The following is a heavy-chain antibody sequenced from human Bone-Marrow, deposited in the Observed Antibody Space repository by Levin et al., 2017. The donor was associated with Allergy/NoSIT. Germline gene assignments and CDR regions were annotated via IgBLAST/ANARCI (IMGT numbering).Heavy chain of an antibody. D-gene: IGHD3-3*01. V-gene: IGHV4-34*01. CDR3: AVFLFRYGTFDV. CDR1: GGSFGGYH. CDR2: ISHPGFT. Sequence: PSETLSLTGAVDGGSFGGYHWSGIRQPPGKGLEGIGEISHPGFTTYNPSLNRRVTISLDTSRNQFSLKLNSLTATDTAVYYCAVFLFRYGTFDVWGQGTMVTVSS. J-gene: IGHJ3*01.